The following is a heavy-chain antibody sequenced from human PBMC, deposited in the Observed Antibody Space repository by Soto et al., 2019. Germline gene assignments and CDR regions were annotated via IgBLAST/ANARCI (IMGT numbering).Heavy chain of an antibody. Sequence: QVQLQQWGAGLLKPSETLSLTCAVYGGSFSGYQWTWIRQTPGKGLEWIGEINDSGNINYNPSLKSRVTIVGDTAKKHISLRLSAVTAADTAVYYCARGLILWFGELSRRGGYYYYMDVWGKGTSVTVSS. CDR2: INDSGNI. CDR3: ARGLILWFGELSRRGGYYYYMDV. D-gene: IGHD3-10*01. V-gene: IGHV4-34*01. CDR1: GGSFSGYQ. J-gene: IGHJ6*03.